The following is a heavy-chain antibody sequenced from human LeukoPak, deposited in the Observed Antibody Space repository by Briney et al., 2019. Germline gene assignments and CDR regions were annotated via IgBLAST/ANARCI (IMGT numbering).Heavy chain of an antibody. V-gene: IGHV3-30-3*01. J-gene: IGHJ4*02. CDR2: ILYDGSNK. D-gene: IGHD5-18*01. CDR1: GFTFSSYA. CDR3: GRGDVDTAMVFYY. Sequence: PGGSLILSCAASGFTFSSYAMHWVRQAPGEGLEWVAVILYDGSNKYYADSVKGRFTISTDDSKKTLYLQINSLRAEETAVYYCGRGDVDTAMVFYYWGQGTLVT.